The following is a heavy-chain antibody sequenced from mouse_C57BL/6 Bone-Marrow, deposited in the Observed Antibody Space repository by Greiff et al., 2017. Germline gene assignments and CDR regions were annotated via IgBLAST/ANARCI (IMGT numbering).Heavy chain of an antibody. Sequence: EVMLVESGGGLVQPGGSLKLSCAASGFTFSDYYMYWVRQTPEKRLEWVAYISNGGGSTYYPDTVKGRFTISSDNATNTLYLQMGRLKSEDTAMYYRERRSWDVRGFADWGPGTLGTVSA. V-gene: IGHV5-12*01. CDR2: ISNGGGST. CDR1: GFTFSDYY. D-gene: IGHD4-1*01. J-gene: IGHJ3*01. CDR3: ERRSWDVRGFAD.